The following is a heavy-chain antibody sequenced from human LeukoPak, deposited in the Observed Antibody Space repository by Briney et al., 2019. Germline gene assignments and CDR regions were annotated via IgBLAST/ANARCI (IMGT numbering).Heavy chain of an antibody. D-gene: IGHD3-22*01. V-gene: IGHV1-2*02. J-gene: IGHJ4*02. CDR1: GYTFTAYY. CDR3: ARRCDTSSYYTYYFDY. Sequence: GASVKVSCKASGYTFTAYYIHWVRQAPGQGLEWMGWINPNSGGTNYAQKFQGRVTMTGDTSISTAYMELSRLRSDDTALYFCARRCDTSSYYTYYFDYWGQGTLVTVSS. CDR2: INPNSGGT.